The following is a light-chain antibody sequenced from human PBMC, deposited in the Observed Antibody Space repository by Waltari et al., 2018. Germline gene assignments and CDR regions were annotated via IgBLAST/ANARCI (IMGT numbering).Light chain of an antibody. J-gene: IGKJ4*01. V-gene: IGKV1-5*03. CDR2: WTS. CDR1: QSIGTC. Sequence: DIQMTQSPSTLSASVGDGVTITCRASQSIGTCLAWYKQKPGEAPKLLIDWTSRLQGGVPSRFSGSGSGTEFTLTVSSLQPADFAIYYCEQYITWPLSLGGGPRWSSN. CDR3: EQYITWPLS.